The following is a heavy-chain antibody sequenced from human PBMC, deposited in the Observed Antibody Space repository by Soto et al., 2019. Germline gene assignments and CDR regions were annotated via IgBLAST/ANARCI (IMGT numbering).Heavy chain of an antibody. Sequence: SETLSLTCTVSGGSISGYYWSWIRQPPGKGLEWIGYMYNTGSTVYNPSFKSRVTISVDTSKNQFSLKLNSVTAADTAVYYCARVVGVYCGIAFSPGAGGGKGT. V-gene: IGHV4-59*01. CDR1: GGSISGYY. CDR2: MYNTGST. CDR3: ARVVGVYCGIAFSPGAG. J-gene: IGHJ6*03. D-gene: IGHD2-21*01.